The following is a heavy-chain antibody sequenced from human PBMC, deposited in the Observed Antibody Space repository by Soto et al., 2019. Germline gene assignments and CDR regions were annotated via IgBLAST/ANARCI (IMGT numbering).Heavy chain of an antibody. J-gene: IGHJ4*02. V-gene: IGHV1-3*01. D-gene: IGHD3-3*01. CDR3: ARWAHDFWSGYLFDY. Sequence: GASVKVSCKASGYTFTSYAMHWVRQAPGQRLEWMGWINAGNGNTKYSQKFQGRVTMTTDTSTSTAYMELRSLRSDDTAVYYCARWAHDFWSGYLFDYWGQGTLVTVSS. CDR2: INAGNGNT. CDR1: GYTFTSYA.